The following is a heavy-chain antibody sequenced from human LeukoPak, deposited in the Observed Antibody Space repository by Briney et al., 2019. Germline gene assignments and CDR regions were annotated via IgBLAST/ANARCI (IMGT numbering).Heavy chain of an antibody. D-gene: IGHD3-22*01. J-gene: IGHJ4*02. Sequence: SVKVSCKASGGTFSSYAISWVRQAPGQGLEWMGRIIPIFGIANYAQKFQGRVTITADKSTSTAYMELSSLRSEDTAVYYCARDVGDYYDSSGYSYGYWGQGTLVTVSS. CDR2: IIPIFGIA. CDR3: ARDVGDYYDSSGYSYGY. CDR1: GGTFSSYA. V-gene: IGHV1-69*04.